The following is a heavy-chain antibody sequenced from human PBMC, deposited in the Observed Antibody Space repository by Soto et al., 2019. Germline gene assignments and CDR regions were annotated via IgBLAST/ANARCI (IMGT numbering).Heavy chain of an antibody. V-gene: IGHV3-30*03. Sequence: QAHLVESGGGVVQPGRSLRLSCAASGFTFTSYGMHCVRQATGTRLEWVAVISYDGGLQHYADSVKGRFTISRDNSKNMVLLQMTSLRAEDTAVYYCVSDRGYGHASVPYSWGQGTLVSVSS. CDR3: VSDRGYGHASVPYS. CDR1: GFTFTSYG. J-gene: IGHJ4*02. CDR2: ISYDGGLQ. D-gene: IGHD5-18*01.